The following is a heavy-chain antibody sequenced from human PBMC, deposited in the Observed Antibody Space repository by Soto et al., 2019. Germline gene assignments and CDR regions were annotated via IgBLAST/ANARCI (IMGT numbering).Heavy chain of an antibody. CDR3: ARQIGDDPFDI. CDR2: IYRTGST. CDR1: GGSISTYY. V-gene: IGHV4-4*09. Sequence: PSETLSLTCTVSGGSISTYYWKWIRQSPGKGLEWIGYIYRTGSTHYNPSLNSRAAISLGTSRNQFSLQLNSVTAADTAVYFCARQIGDDPFDIWGQGTMVTVSS. J-gene: IGHJ3*02. D-gene: IGHD3-3*01.